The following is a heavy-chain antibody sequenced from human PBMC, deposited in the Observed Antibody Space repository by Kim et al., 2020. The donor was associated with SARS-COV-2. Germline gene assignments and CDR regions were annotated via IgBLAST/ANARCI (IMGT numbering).Heavy chain of an antibody. J-gene: IGHJ2*01. CDR2: IKQDGSEK. Sequence: GGSLRLSCAASGFTFSSYWMSWVRQAPGKGLEWVVNIKQDGSEKYYVDSVKGRFTISRDNAKNSLYLQMNSMRAEDTAVYYCARDDFFLGGYDSDWYFDLWGRGTLVTVSS. CDR3: ARDDFFLGGYDSDWYFDL. CDR1: GFTFSSYW. V-gene: IGHV3-7*03. D-gene: IGHD5-12*01.